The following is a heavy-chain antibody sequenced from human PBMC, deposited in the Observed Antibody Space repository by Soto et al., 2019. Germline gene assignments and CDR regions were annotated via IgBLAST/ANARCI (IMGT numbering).Heavy chain of an antibody. J-gene: IGHJ4*02. Sequence: QVQLVESGGGVVQPGRSLRLSCAASGFTFSSYGMHWVRQAPGKGLEWVAVISYDGSNKYYADSVKGRFTISRDNSKNTLYLQMNSLRAEDTPVYYCAKDLGSWYFDYWCQGTLVTVSS. CDR2: ISYDGSNK. V-gene: IGHV3-30*18. D-gene: IGHD6-13*01. CDR1: GFTFSSYG. CDR3: AKDLGSWYFDY.